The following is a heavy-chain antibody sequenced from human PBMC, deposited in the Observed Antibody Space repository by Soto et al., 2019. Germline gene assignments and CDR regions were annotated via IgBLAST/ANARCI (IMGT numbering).Heavy chain of an antibody. J-gene: IGHJ4*02. Sequence: SETLSLTCAVSGGSISSGGYSWSWIRQPPGKRLEWIGYIYHSGSTYYNPSLKSRVTISVDRSKNQFSLKLSSVTAADAAVYYCARGTTVTAYYFDYWGQGTLVTVSS. CDR1: GGSISSGGYS. D-gene: IGHD4-17*01. CDR2: IYHSGST. CDR3: ARGTTVTAYYFDY. V-gene: IGHV4-30-2*01.